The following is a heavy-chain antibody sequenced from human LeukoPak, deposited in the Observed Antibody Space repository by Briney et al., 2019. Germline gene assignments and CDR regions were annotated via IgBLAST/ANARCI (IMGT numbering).Heavy chain of an antibody. CDR1: GFTFSSYG. D-gene: IGHD4-11*01. CDR3: AKVGLTVTTILDYFDY. V-gene: IGHV3-30*18. J-gene: IGHJ4*02. CDR2: ISYDGSNK. Sequence: GRSLRLSCAASGFTFSSYGMHWVRQAPGKGLEWVAVISYDGSNKYYADSVKGRFTISRDNSKNTLYLQMNSLRAEDTAVYYCAKVGLTVTTILDYFDYWGQGTLVTVSS.